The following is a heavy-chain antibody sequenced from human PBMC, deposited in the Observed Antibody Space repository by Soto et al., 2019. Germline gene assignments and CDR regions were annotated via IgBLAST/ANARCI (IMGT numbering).Heavy chain of an antibody. Sequence: QMALVQSGAEVKKTGSSVKVSCTASGYTFTYRYLHWVRQAPGQALEWMGWITGLNGDTNFAQKFQGRVTITRDRSMTTASMELSSLTSDDTGIYYCATPGAYGGPSYGMDVWGQGTSVTVSS. CDR3: ATPGAYGGPSYGMDV. V-gene: IGHV1-45*02. J-gene: IGHJ6*02. D-gene: IGHD3-10*01. CDR2: ITGLNGDT. CDR1: GYTFTYRY.